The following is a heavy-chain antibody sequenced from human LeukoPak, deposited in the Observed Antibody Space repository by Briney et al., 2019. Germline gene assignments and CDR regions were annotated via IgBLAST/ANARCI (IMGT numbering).Heavy chain of an antibody. J-gene: IGHJ4*02. CDR3: ASGRPLGFEY. CDR1: GYSFSSYY. CDR2: INYSAAT. D-gene: IGHD1-26*01. Sequence: AETLSLSCTASGYSFSSYYMTWVRQAPGKGLEWMGYINYSAATNYNPSLKSRVTISGDTSKNQFSLKLSSVTAADVAVYYCASGRPLGFEYWARGTLDTVS. V-gene: IGHV4-59*01.